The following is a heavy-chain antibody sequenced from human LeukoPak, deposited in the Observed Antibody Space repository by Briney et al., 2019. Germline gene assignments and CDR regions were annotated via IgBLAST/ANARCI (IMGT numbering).Heavy chain of an antibody. CDR3: ARYYYYDSSGYLFDY. V-gene: IGHV1-24*01. J-gene: IGHJ4*02. CDR2: FDPEDGET. Sequence: ASVKVSCKVSGYTLTEMSIHWVRQAPGGALEWMGGFDPEDGETVYAQKFQGRVTITADKSTSTAYMELSSLRSEDTAVYYCARYYYYDSSGYLFDYWGQGTLVTVSS. D-gene: IGHD3-22*01. CDR1: GYTLTEMS.